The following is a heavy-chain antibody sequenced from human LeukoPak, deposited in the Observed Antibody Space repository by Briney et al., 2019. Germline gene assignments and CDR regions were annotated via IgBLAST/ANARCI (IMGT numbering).Heavy chain of an antibody. V-gene: IGHV3-11*01. Sequence: GGSLRLSCAASGFTFSDYYMSWIRQAPGKGLEWVSYISSSGSTIYYADSVKGRFTISRDNAKNSLYLQMNSLRAEDTAVYYCAKNSPSYFDSSGYYWGDYWGQGTLVTVSS. CDR1: GFTFSDYY. J-gene: IGHJ4*02. CDR3: AKNSPSYFDSSGYYWGDY. CDR2: ISSSGSTI. D-gene: IGHD3-22*01.